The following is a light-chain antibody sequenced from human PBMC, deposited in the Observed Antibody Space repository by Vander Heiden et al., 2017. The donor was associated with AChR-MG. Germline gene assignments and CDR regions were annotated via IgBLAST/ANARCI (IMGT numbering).Light chain of an antibody. CDR3: CSYAGNYAYV. Sequence: QSALTQPRSLSGSPGQSATISCTGTSSDVGGYNYVAWYQQHPGQAPKLVIFDVIRRPSGVHDRFSGSKSGNTASLTISGLQAEDDADYYCCSYAGNYAYVFGGGTKVTVL. CDR1: SSDVGGYNY. V-gene: IGLV2-11*01. J-gene: IGLJ1*01. CDR2: DVI.